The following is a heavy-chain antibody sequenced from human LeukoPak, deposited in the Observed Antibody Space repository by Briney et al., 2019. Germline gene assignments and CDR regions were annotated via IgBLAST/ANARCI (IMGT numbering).Heavy chain of an antibody. CDR1: GFTFSNAW. CDR3: ATVSENYESSGFRGGSVGY. CDR2: IKRKINGGTT. Sequence: PGGSLRLSCAVSGFTFSNAWMSWVRQAPGKGLEWVGRIKRKINGGTTDYAAPVKGRFTISRDDSKNTLYLQMNSLKTEDTAVYYCATVSENYESSGFRGGSVGYWGQGTPVTVSS. J-gene: IGHJ4*02. V-gene: IGHV3-15*01. D-gene: IGHD3-22*01.